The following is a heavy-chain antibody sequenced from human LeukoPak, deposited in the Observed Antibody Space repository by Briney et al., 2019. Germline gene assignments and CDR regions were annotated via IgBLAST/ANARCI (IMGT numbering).Heavy chain of an antibody. CDR1: GYTFTGYY. J-gene: IGHJ6*02. V-gene: IGHV1-2*02. CDR3: ARGSSWYRDYYYGMDV. CDR2: INPNSGGT. D-gene: IGHD6-13*01. Sequence: ASVKVSCKASGYTFTGYYMHWVRQAPGQGLEWMGWINPNSGGTNYAQKLQGRVTMTRDTSIRTADMELSRLRSNDTDVYVCARGSSWYRDYYYGMDVWGQGTTVTVSS.